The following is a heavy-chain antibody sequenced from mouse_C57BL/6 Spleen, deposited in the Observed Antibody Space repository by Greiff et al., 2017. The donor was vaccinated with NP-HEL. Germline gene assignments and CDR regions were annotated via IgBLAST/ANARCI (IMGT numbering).Heavy chain of an antibody. D-gene: IGHD1-1*01. CDR2: INPGSGGT. CDR3: ARRLYGSRGEAYFDY. J-gene: IGHJ2*01. CDR1: GYAFTNYL. Sequence: VQVVESGAELVRPGTSVKVSCKASGYAFTNYLIEWVKQRPGQGLEWIGVINPGSGGTNYNEKFKGKATLTADKSSSTAYMQLSSLTSEDSAVYFCARRLYGSRGEAYFDYWGQGTTLTVSS. V-gene: IGHV1-54*01.